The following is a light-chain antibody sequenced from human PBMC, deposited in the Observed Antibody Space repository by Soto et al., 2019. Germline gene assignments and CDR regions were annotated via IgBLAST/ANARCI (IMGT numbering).Light chain of an antibody. CDR2: NTD. CDR3: AAWDDSLNGPV. V-gene: IGLV1-44*01. Sequence: QSVLTQSPSVSGTPGQRVTISCSGSISNIGRNPVNWYQQLPGTAPKVLMSNTDERPSGVPDRISASKSGTSASLAISGLQSEDEAEYYCAAWDDSLNGPVFGGGTKLTVL. CDR1: ISNIGRNP. J-gene: IGLJ2*01.